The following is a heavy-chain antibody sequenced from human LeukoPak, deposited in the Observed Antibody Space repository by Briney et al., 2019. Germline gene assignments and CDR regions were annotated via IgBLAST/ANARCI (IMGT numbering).Heavy chain of an antibody. CDR3: ARGALGFDY. Sequence: TGGSLRLSCAASGYIFSSYDIQWVRQATGKGLEWVSSIGTAGDTYYAGSVKGRFTLSRENAKKSSYLQMNNLGPGDTAVYYCARGALGFDYWGQGALVTVSS. CDR1: GYIFSSYD. J-gene: IGHJ4*02. CDR2: IGTAGDT. V-gene: IGHV3-13*04.